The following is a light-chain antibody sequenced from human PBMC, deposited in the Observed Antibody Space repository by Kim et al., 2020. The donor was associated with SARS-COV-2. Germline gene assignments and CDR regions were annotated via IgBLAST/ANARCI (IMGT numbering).Light chain of an antibody. CDR3: QVWDNDNDQWV. CDR2: SDT. Sequence: APGNTATLTGGGDDIGSRSVHWYQQKPPQAPVLVIFSDTDRPSGIAERFSGSNSGNTATLTISRVELGDEADYYCQVWDNDNDQWVFGGGTQLTVL. CDR1: DIGSRS. V-gene: IGLV3-21*04. J-gene: IGLJ3*02.